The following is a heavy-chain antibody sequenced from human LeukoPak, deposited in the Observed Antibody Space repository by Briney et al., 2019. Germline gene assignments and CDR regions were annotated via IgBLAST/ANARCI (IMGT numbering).Heavy chain of an antibody. Sequence: SETLSLTCTVSGGSISSSSYYWSWIRQPPRKGLEWIGYIYYSGSTNYNPSLKSRVTISVDTSKNQFSLKLSSVTAADTAVYYCARHGYDSSGYYYWYFDLWGRGTLVTVSS. CDR3: ARHGYDSSGYYYWYFDL. CDR1: GGSISSSSYY. D-gene: IGHD3-22*01. J-gene: IGHJ2*01. V-gene: IGHV4-61*05. CDR2: IYYSGST.